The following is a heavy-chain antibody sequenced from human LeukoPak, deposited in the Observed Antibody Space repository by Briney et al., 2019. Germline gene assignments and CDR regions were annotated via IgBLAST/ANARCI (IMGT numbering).Heavy chain of an antibody. D-gene: IGHD5-18*01. Sequence: GGSLRLSCATSGFTSSNYAMSWVRQAPGKGLEWVSAIRGSGDMTYYADSVKGRFTVARDNSKTTLYLQMNSLRAEDTAVYYCARARGYSYANEYHLDYWGQGTLVTVSS. CDR3: ARARGYSYANEYHLDY. CDR2: IRGSGDMT. V-gene: IGHV3-23*01. J-gene: IGHJ4*02. CDR1: GFTSSNYA.